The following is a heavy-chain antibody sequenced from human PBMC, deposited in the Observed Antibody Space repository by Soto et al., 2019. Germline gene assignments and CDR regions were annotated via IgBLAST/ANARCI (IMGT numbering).Heavy chain of an antibody. Sequence: EVQLVETGGGLIQPGGSLRLSCAASGFTVSSNYMSWVRQAPGKGLEWVSVIYSGGSTYYADSVKGRFTISRDNSKNTLYLQMNSLGAEDTAVYYCARDLRYYYDSSGYDAFDIWGQGTMVTVSS. CDR3: ARDLRYYYDSSGYDAFDI. D-gene: IGHD3-22*01. CDR1: GFTVSSNY. CDR2: IYSGGST. V-gene: IGHV3-53*02. J-gene: IGHJ3*02.